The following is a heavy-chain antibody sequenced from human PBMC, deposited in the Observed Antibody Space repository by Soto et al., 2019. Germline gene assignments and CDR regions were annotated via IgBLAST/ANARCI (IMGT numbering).Heavy chain of an antibody. CDR1: GGSISSYY. Sequence: PSETLSLTCTVSGGSISSYYWSWIRQPPGKGLEWIGYIYYSGSTNYNPSLKSRVTISVDTSKNQFSLKLSSVTAADTAVYYCARSPAQYNWFDPWGQGTLVTVSS. CDR2: IYYSGST. D-gene: IGHD4-4*01. J-gene: IGHJ5*02. CDR3: ARSPAQYNWFDP. V-gene: IGHV4-59*01.